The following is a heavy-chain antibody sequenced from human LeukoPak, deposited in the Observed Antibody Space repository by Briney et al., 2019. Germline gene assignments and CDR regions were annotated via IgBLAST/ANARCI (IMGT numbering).Heavy chain of an antibody. J-gene: IGHJ5*02. CDR3: ARDHNQYYYGSGVSGGWFDP. CDR2: IYYSGST. D-gene: IGHD3-10*01. V-gene: IGHV4-39*06. CDR1: GGSITSSSYY. Sequence: SETLSLTCTVSGGSITSSSYYWGWIRQPPGKGLEWIGGIYYSGSTHYNPSLKSRVTISVNTSKNQFALKLSSVTAADTAVYYCARDHNQYYYGSGVSGGWFDPWGQGTLVTVSS.